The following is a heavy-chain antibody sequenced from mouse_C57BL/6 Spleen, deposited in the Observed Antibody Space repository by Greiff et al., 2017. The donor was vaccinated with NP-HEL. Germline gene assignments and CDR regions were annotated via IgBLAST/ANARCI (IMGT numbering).Heavy chain of an antibody. CDR3: ARPYDYYGSSLAY. Sequence: EVQVVESGGDLVKPGGSLKLSCAASGFTFSSYGMSWVRQTPDKRLEWVATISSGGSYTYYPDSVKGRFTISRDNAKNTLYLQMSSLKSEDTAMYYCARPYDYYGSSLAYWGQGTLVTVSA. V-gene: IGHV5-6*01. J-gene: IGHJ3*01. D-gene: IGHD1-1*01. CDR2: ISSGGSYT. CDR1: GFTFSSYG.